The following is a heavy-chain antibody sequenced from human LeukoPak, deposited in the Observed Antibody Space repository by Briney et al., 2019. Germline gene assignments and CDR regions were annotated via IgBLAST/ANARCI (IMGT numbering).Heavy chain of an antibody. V-gene: IGHV4-30-2*01. CDR2: IYHSGST. CDR3: ARFTVTTNYFDY. J-gene: IGHJ4*02. D-gene: IGHD4-17*01. CDR1: GGSISSGGYS. Sequence: SETLSLTCAVSGGSISSGGYSWSWIRQPPGKGLEWIGYIYHSGSTYYNPPLKSRVTISVDRSKNQFSLKLSSVTAADTAVYYCARFTVTTNYFDYWGQGTLVTVSS.